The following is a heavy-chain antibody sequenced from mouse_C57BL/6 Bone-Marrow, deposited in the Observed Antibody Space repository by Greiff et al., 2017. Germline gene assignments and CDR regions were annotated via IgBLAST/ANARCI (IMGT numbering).Heavy chain of an antibody. D-gene: IGHD2-2*01. CDR1: GFNIKDDY. V-gene: IGHV14-4*01. J-gene: IGHJ3*01. CDR2: IDPENGDT. Sequence: VQLQQSGAELVRPGASVKLSCTASGFNIKDDYMHWVKQRPEQGLEWIGWIDPENGDTEYASKFQGKATITADTYSNTAYLQLISLTSEDTAVYYWTTFMVRGWMAYWGQGTLVTVSA. CDR3: TTFMVRGWMAY.